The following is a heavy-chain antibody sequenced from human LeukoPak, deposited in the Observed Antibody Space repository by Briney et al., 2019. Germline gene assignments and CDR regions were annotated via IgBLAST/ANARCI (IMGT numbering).Heavy chain of an antibody. CDR2: INPNNGDT. D-gene: IGHD3-10*01. CDR1: GYTFTGYF. CDR3: ARFGAPQWSGPTLGINAFDI. V-gene: IGHV1-2*02. J-gene: IGHJ3*02. Sequence: ASVKVSCKASGYTFTGYFLHWVRQAPGQGLEWMAWINPNNGDTNYAQKIQGRVTVTRDTSINTAYMELTRLRSDDTAVYYCARFGAPQWSGPTLGINAFDIWGQGTMVTVSS.